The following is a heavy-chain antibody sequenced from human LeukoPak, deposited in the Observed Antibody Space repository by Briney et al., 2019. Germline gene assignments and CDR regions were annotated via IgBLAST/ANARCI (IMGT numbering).Heavy chain of an antibody. CDR3: ARDMGVPAASYFFDY. D-gene: IGHD2-2*01. V-gene: IGHV1-18*01. CDR1: GYTFTSYG. J-gene: IGHJ4*02. CDR2: ISAYNGNT. Sequence: GASVKVSRKASGYTFTSYGISWVRQAPGQGLEWMGWISAYNGNTNYAQKLQGRVTMTTDTSTSTAYMELRSLRSDDTAVFYCARDMGVPAASYFFDYWGQGTLVTVSS.